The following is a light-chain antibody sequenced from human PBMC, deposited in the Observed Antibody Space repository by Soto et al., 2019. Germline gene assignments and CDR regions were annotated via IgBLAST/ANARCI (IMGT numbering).Light chain of an antibody. CDR3: ISYIASTTTHWV. Sequence: QSVLTQPASVSGCPGQSITISCTGTNSDVGGYDRVSWYQHHPGKAPKLLIFEVYNRPSGISDRFSGSKSGDTASLTISGLQAEDEADYYCISYIASTTTHWVCGRGTKVTV. CDR1: NSDVGGYDR. V-gene: IGLV2-14*01. J-gene: IGLJ3*02. CDR2: EVY.